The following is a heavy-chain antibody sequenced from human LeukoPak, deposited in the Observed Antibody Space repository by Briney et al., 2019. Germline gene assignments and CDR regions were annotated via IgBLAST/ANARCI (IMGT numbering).Heavy chain of an antibody. CDR3: ARDTGYYDSSGYLNWFDP. Sequence: SETLSLTCTVSGGSISSYYWSWIRQPAGEGLEWIGRIYTSGSTNYNPSLKSRVTMSVDTSKNQFSLKLSSVTAADTAVYYCARDTGYYDSSGYLNWFDPWGQGTLVTVSS. D-gene: IGHD3-22*01. CDR2: IYTSGST. V-gene: IGHV4-4*07. J-gene: IGHJ5*02. CDR1: GGSISSYY.